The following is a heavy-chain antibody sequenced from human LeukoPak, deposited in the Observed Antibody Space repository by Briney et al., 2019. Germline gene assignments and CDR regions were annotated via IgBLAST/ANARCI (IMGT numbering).Heavy chain of an antibody. V-gene: IGHV4-61*02. CDR3: ARHRPPVLYYFDY. Sequence: SQTLSLTCTVSGGSISSGGYFWSWIRQPAGKGLEWIGRFYASGSTNYNPSLQSRVTISVDTSKNQFSLKLSSVTAADTAVYYCARHRPPVLYYFDYWGQGTLVTVSS. CDR1: GGSISSGGYF. CDR2: FYASGST. J-gene: IGHJ4*02.